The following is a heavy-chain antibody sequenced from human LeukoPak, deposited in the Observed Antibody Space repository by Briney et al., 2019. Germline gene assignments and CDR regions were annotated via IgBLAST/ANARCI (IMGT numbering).Heavy chain of an antibody. CDR2: INPNSGGT. CDR3: ARGDTAMAGLDY. Sequence: ASVKVSCKASGFTFTGYYMHWVRQAPGQGLEWMGWINPNSGGTSYAQKFQGRVTMTRDTSTSTVYMELSSLRSEDTAVYYCARGDTAMAGLDYWGQGTLVTVSS. J-gene: IGHJ4*02. D-gene: IGHD5-18*01. V-gene: IGHV1-2*02. CDR1: GFTFTGYY.